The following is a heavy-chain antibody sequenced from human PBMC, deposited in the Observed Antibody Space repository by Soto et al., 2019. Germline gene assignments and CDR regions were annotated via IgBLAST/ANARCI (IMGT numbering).Heavy chain of an antibody. CDR3: ARVFPDGWVEPGVVRGYLDT. V-gene: IGHV1-69*01. CDR1: ADSFSSYG. J-gene: IGHJ4*02. D-gene: IGHD3-3*01. CDR2: ITPIFGTT. Sequence: QVQLVQSGAEVKEPGSAVKVSCKAPADSFSSYGISWVRQAPGQGLEWMGGITPIFGTTNYAEKFQGRVTITADESTNTAYMALSSLRSEDTALYYCARVFPDGWVEPGVVRGYLDTWGRGTLGTVSS.